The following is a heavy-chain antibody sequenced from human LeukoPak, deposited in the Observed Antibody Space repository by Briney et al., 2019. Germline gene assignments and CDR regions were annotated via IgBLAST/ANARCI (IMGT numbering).Heavy chain of an antibody. Sequence: WETLSLTCAVHGGPFSGYYWSWIRQAPGKGLEWIGEINHSGSTNYNPSLESRDTISVDTSENQFSLKLSSVTAADTAVYYCARQHYTISDWFDPWGQGTIVTHSS. CDR2: INHSGST. CDR3: ARQHYTISDWFDP. V-gene: IGHV4-34*01. CDR1: GGPFSGYY. D-gene: IGHD3-3*01. J-gene: IGHJ5*02.